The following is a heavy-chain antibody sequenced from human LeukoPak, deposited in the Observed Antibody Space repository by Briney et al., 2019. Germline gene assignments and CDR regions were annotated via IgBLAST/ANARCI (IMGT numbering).Heavy chain of an antibody. J-gene: IGHJ4*02. CDR3: ARDSLLDY. Sequence: ASVNVSCKASGYTFTSHGITWVRQAPGQGLEWMGWISTYNTDINYAQKLQGRVTMTTDTSTSTAYMELRSLRSDDTAVYYCARDSLLDYWGQGILVTVSS. V-gene: IGHV1-18*01. D-gene: IGHD5/OR15-5a*01. CDR2: ISTYNTDI. CDR1: GYTFTSHG.